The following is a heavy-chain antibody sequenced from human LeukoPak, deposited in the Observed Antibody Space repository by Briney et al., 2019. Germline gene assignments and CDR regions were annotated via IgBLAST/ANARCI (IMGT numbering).Heavy chain of an antibody. J-gene: IGHJ4*02. CDR3: AKGRGGRTSCSDY. CDR1: GFTFSTYA. Sequence: PGGSLRLSCAASGFTFSTYAMRWVRQAPGKGQEWVSTISGSGVDTHYADSVKGRFTISRDNSKNTLYLQMNSLRAEDTAVYYCAKGRGGRTSCSDYWGQGTLVTVSS. D-gene: IGHD2-2*01. CDR2: ISGSGVDT. V-gene: IGHV3-23*01.